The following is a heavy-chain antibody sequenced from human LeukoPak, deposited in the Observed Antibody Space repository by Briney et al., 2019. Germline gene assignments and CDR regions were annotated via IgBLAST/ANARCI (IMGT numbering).Heavy chain of an antibody. V-gene: IGHV7-4-1*02. D-gene: IGHD3-3*01. CDR3: ARGGAKAPSYYDFWSGYYPNWFDP. J-gene: IGHJ5*02. CDR2: INTNTGNP. CDR1: GYTLTDYY. Sequence: ASVKVSCKASGYTLTDYYIHWVRQAPGQGLEWMGWINTNTGNPTYAQGFTGRFVFSLDTSVSTAYLQISSLKAEDTAVYYCARGGAKAPSYYDFWSGYYPNWFDPWGQGTLVTVSS.